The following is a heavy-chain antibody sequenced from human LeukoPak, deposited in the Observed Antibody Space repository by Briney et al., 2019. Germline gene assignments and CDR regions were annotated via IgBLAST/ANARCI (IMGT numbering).Heavy chain of an antibody. Sequence: GGSLRLSCAASGFTFSSYGVHWVRQAPGKGLEWVAFIRYDGSNKYYADSVKGRFTISRDNSKNTLYLQMNSLRAEDTAVYYCAKDATAWIHLWSAGGYFDYWGQGTLVTVSS. D-gene: IGHD5-18*01. CDR1: GFTFSSYG. CDR2: IRYDGSNK. CDR3: AKDATAWIHLWSAGGYFDY. V-gene: IGHV3-30*02. J-gene: IGHJ4*02.